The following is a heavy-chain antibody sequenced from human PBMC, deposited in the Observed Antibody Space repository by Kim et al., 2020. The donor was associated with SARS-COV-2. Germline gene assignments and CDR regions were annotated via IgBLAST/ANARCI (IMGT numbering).Heavy chain of an antibody. CDR3: ARVGPRGYCSGGSCLYYYGMDV. Sequence: LSLTCAASGFTFSSYGMHWVRQAPGKGLEWVAVIWYDGSNKYYADSVKGRFTISRDNSKNTLYLQMNSLRAEDTAVYYCARVGPRGYCSGGSCLYYYGMDVWGKGTRVTVSS. V-gene: IGHV3-33*01. CDR2: IWYDGSNK. J-gene: IGHJ6*04. CDR1: GFTFSSYG. D-gene: IGHD2-15*01.